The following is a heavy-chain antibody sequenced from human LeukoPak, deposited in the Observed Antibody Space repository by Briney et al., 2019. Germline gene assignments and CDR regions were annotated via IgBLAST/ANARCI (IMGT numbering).Heavy chain of an antibody. D-gene: IGHD3-10*01. V-gene: IGHV1-8*02. CDR1: GYTFTSYD. Sequence: ASVKVSCKASGYTFTSYDINWVRQATGQGLEWMGWMNPNSGNTGYAQKFQGRVTMTRDTSISTAYMELSRLRSDDTAVYYCARALSNYYGSGSYFSWFDPWGQGTLVTVSS. CDR3: ARALSNYYGSGSYFSWFDP. J-gene: IGHJ5*02. CDR2: MNPNSGNT.